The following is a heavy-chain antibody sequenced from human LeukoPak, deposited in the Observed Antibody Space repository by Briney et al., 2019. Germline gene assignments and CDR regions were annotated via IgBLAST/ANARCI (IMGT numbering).Heavy chain of an antibody. J-gene: IGHJ4*02. V-gene: IGHV3-23*01. CDR2: ISGSGGST. Sequence: PGGSLRLSCAASGFTFSSYAMSWVRQAPGKGLEWVSAISGSGGSTYYADSVKGRFTLSRDNSKITLYLQMNSLRAEDTAVYYCATFGYCSGGSWCYFDYWGQGTLVTVSS. CDR3: ATFGYCSGGSWCYFDY. D-gene: IGHD2-15*01. CDR1: GFTFSSYA.